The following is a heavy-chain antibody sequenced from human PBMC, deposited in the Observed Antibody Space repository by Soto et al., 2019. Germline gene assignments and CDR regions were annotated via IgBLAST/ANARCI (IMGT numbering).Heavy chain of an antibody. D-gene: IGHD1-1*01. J-gene: IGHJ3*02. Sequence: LRLSCAASGFIFSRYGMDWVRQAPGKGLEWVAYISIISDNIHYADSVKGRFTISRENAKNSVYLQMNSLRDEDTAVYYCARDPGSVGPETWHAFDIWGQGTMVTVS. CDR2: ISIISDNI. V-gene: IGHV3-48*02. CDR3: ARDPGSVGPETWHAFDI. CDR1: GFIFSRYG.